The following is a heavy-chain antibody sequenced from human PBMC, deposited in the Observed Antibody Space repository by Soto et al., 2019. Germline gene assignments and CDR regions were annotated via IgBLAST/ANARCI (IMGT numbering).Heavy chain of an antibody. J-gene: IGHJ6*02. Sequence: PSETLSLTCTVSGGSISSYYWSWIRQPPGKGLEWIGYIYYSGSTNYNPSLKSRVTISVDTPKNQFSLKLSSVTAADTAVYYCARGGGSSYYYGMDVWGQGTTVTVSS. CDR2: IYYSGST. CDR3: ARGGGSSYYYGMDV. V-gene: IGHV4-59*01. D-gene: IGHD3-16*01. CDR1: GGSISSYY.